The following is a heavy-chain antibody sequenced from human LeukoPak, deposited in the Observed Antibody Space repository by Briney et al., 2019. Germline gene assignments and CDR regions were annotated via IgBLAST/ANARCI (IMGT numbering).Heavy chain of an antibody. CDR2: ISDDGGST. Sequence: GGSLRLSCAASGFTFSSHAMNWVRQAPGKGLEWVSGISDDGGSTYYADSVKGRFTISRDNSRNTLFLQMNSLRVEDTAVYYCAKDRYDYVWGSYDEYYFDYWGQGTLVTVSS. CDR1: GFTFSSHA. V-gene: IGHV3-23*01. J-gene: IGHJ4*02. CDR3: AKDRYDYVWGSYDEYYFDY. D-gene: IGHD3-16*01.